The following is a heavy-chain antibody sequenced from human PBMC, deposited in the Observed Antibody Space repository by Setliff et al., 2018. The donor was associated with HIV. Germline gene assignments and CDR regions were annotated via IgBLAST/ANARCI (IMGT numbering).Heavy chain of an antibody. Sequence: KPSETLSLTCTVSGGSITSADYYWTWVRQPAGKGLEWIGRFSVPGTTNYGPSFKSRLTIWVDMSKNQFSLKLTSVTAADTAVYYCAQRKGGYGLDVWGQGTTVTVSS. J-gene: IGHJ6*02. CDR2: FSVPGTT. CDR3: AQRKGGYGLDV. D-gene: IGHD3-16*01. CDR1: GGSITSADYY. V-gene: IGHV4-61*02.